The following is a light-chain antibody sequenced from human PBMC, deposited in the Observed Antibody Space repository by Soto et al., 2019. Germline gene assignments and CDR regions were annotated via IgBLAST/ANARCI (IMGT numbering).Light chain of an antibody. CDR3: QQYSLYPWT. CDR2: KES. J-gene: IGKJ1*01. CDR1: QSIGSW. V-gene: IGKV1-5*03. Sequence: DIQMTQSPSTLSASVGDRVTITCRASQSIGSWLAWYQQKPEKAPKLLIYKESILETGVPSRFSGSGSGTEFSLIITSLQPDDFATYYCQQYSLYPWTFGQGTKVAIK.